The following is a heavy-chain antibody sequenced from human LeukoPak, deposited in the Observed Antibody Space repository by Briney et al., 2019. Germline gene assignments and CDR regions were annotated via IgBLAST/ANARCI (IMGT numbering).Heavy chain of an antibody. CDR2: INPNSGGT. D-gene: IGHD2-15*01. J-gene: IGHJ4*02. Sequence: ASVKVSCKASGYTFNSYYMHWVRQAPGQGLEWMGWINPNSGGTNYAQKFQGRVTMTRDTSISTAYMELSRLRSDDTAVYYCASSGGSEMLHSDLSYWGQGTLVTVSS. CDR3: ASSGGSEMLHSDLSY. V-gene: IGHV1-2*02. CDR1: GYTFNSYY.